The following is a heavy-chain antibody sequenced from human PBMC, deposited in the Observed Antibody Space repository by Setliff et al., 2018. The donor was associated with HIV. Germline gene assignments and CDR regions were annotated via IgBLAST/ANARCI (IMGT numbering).Heavy chain of an antibody. Sequence: AGGSLRLSCAASGFTFSNYVMTWVRQAPGKGLEWVSAISGLSNVRNYADSVKGRFTISRDNSKNTLFLQVSSLRADDTAVYYCAKGYNADWYFFDYWGQGTLVTVSS. D-gene: IGHD1-20*01. J-gene: IGHJ4*02. V-gene: IGHV3-23*01. CDR2: ISGLSNVR. CDR3: AKGYNADWYFFDY. CDR1: GFTFSNYV.